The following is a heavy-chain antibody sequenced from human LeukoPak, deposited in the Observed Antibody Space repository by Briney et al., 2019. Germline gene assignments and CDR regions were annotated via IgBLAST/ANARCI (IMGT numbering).Heavy chain of an antibody. J-gene: IGHJ4*02. Sequence: GGSLRLSCAASGFTLSTYWMHWVRQAPGKGLVWVSRINTDGSDTNYADSVKGRFTISRDNSKNTLYLQMNSLRAEDTAVYYCAKDGWELLVADYWGQGTLVTVSS. D-gene: IGHD1-26*01. CDR2: INTDGSDT. CDR1: GFTLSTYW. CDR3: AKDGWELLVADY. V-gene: IGHV3-74*01.